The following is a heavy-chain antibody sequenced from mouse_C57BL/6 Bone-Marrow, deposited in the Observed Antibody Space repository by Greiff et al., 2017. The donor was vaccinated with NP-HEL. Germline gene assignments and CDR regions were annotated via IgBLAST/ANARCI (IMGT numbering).Heavy chain of an antibody. D-gene: IGHD2-2*01. CDR3: ARWLRLYFDY. CDR1: GFTFSSYA. CDR2: ISDGGSYT. J-gene: IGHJ2*01. V-gene: IGHV5-4*01. Sequence: EVQVVESGGGLVKPGGSLKLSCAASGFTFSSYAMSWVRQTPEKRLEWVATISDGGSYTYYPDNVKGRFTISRDNAKNNLYLQMSHLKSEDTAMYYCARWLRLYFDYWGQGTTLTVSS.